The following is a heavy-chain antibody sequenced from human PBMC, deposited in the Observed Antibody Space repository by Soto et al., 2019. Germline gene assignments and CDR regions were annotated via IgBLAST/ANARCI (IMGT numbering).Heavy chain of an antibody. J-gene: IGHJ5*02. D-gene: IGHD3-22*01. CDR1: GDSVSSNSAA. CDR3: ARAGDYDSSGGFDP. V-gene: IGHV6-1*01. Sequence: SQTLSLTCAISGDSVSSNSAAWNWIRQSPSRGLEWLGRTYYRSRWYNDYAVSVKSRITINPDTSKNQFSLQLNSVTPEDTAVYYCARAGDYDSSGGFDPWGQGTLVTVSS. CDR2: TYYRSRWYN.